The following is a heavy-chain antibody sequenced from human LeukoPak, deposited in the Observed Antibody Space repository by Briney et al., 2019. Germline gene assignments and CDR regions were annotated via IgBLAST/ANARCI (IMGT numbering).Heavy chain of an antibody. CDR2: NSSSGSGGNT. D-gene: IGHD1-26*01. CDR3: AKDRTVGASYWYFDL. CDR1: GFTLSNYA. Sequence: GSLRPSCAASGFTLSNYAMSWVRQAPGKGLEWGSGNSSSGSGGNTYYADFVKGRFTISRDSSGNTLFLQMNTLRAEDTAIYYCAKDRTVGASYWYFDLWGRGTLVTVSS. V-gene: IGHV3-23*01. J-gene: IGHJ2*01.